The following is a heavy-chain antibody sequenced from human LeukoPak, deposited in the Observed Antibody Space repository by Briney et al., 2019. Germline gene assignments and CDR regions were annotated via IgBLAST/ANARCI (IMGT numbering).Heavy chain of an antibody. CDR3: AKGIVGATHGTDY. D-gene: IGHD1-26*01. CDR1: GFTFSSYG. CDR2: ISGSGGST. V-gene: IGHV3-23*01. J-gene: IGHJ4*02. Sequence: PGGSLRLSCAASGFTFSSYGVSWVRQAPGKGLEWVSAISGSGGSTYYADSVKGRFTISRDNSKNTLYLQMNSLRAEDTAVYYCAKGIVGATHGTDYWGQGTLVTVSS.